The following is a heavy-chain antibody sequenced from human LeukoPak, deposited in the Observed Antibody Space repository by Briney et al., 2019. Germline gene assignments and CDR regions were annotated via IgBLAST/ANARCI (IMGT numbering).Heavy chain of an antibody. CDR1: GGSFSGYY. V-gene: IGHV4-34*01. CDR2: SNHSGST. D-gene: IGHD3-22*01. Sequence: SETLSLTCAVYGGSFSGYYWSLIRQPPWKGLEWIEESNHSGSTNYNPSLKSRVTISVDTSKNQFSLKLSPVTAADTAVYYCASSSFPEASSGFWFDPWGQGTLVTVSS. J-gene: IGHJ5*02. CDR3: ASSSFPEASSGFWFDP.